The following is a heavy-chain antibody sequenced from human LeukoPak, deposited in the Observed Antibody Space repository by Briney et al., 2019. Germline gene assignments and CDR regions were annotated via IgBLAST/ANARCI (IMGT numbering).Heavy chain of an antibody. CDR3: ARGSSMLGYSSSWYWFDP. Sequence: TSETLSLTCTVSGGSISTYYWSWIRQPPGKGLEWIGYIDYSGSTNHNPSLKSRVTISRDTSKNQFSLKVSSETAADTAVYYCARGSSMLGYSSSWYWFDPWGQGTLVTVSS. D-gene: IGHD6-13*01. V-gene: IGHV4-59*01. CDR2: IDYSGST. J-gene: IGHJ5*02. CDR1: GGSISTYY.